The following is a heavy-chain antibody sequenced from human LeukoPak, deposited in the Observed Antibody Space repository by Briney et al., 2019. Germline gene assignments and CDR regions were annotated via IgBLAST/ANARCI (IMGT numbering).Heavy chain of an antibody. CDR3: AGRIAVAGYYPLDY. Sequence: PSQTLSLTCTVSGGSISSGDYYWSWIRQHPGKGLEWIGYIYYSGSTYYNPSLKSRVTISVDTSKNQFSLKLSSVTAADTAVYYCAGRIAVAGYYPLDYWGQGTLVTVSS. CDR1: GGSISSGDYY. D-gene: IGHD6-19*01. J-gene: IGHJ4*02. V-gene: IGHV4-31*03. CDR2: IYYSGST.